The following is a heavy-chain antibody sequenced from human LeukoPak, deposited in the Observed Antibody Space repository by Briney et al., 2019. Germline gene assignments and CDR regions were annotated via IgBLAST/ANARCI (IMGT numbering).Heavy chain of an antibody. J-gene: IGHJ4*02. CDR1: GFTFSTYW. V-gene: IGHV3-7*01. CDR2: IKQDGSAK. Sequence: GGSLRLSCAASGFTFSTYWMTWVRQAPGKGLEWVANIKQDGSAKYYVDSLRGRFSIPRDNVKNSLFLQMNSLSAEDTAVYYCARCPYDSTGYYSVPSHLDYWGQGTLVTVSS. CDR3: ARCPYDSTGYYSVPSHLDY. D-gene: IGHD3-22*01.